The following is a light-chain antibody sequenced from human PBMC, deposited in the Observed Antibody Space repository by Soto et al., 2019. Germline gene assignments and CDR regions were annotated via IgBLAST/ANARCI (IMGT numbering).Light chain of an antibody. CDR2: RAS. Sequence: DIQMTQSPSTLSASVGDRVTITCRASQDIGTWLAWYQQKPEKAPKVLIYRASHLESGVPSRFSASGSGTEFSLTINSLQADDFATYYCQQYNSYPWTFGQGTKVDIK. CDR3: QQYNSYPWT. V-gene: IGKV1-5*03. CDR1: QDIGTW. J-gene: IGKJ1*01.